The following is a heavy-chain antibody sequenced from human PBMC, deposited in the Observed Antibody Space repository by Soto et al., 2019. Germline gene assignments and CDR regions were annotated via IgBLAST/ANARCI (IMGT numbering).Heavy chain of an antibody. J-gene: IGHJ3*01. CDR2: IHYSGNT. CDR3: ARDSLDSSGNFMRHPDAFDV. Sequence: SETLSLTCTVSGGSINSDGYYWSWIRQHPGKGLEWFGYIHYSGNTYYNPSLKSRITISIDTSKNQFSLQLSSVTVADTAVYFCARDSLDSSGNFMRHPDAFDVWGQGTGVTVSS. CDR1: GGSINSDGYY. D-gene: IGHD3-22*01. V-gene: IGHV4-31*03.